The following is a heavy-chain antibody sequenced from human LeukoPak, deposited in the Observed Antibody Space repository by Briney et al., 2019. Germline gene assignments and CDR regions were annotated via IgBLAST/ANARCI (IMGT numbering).Heavy chain of an antibody. Sequence: ASVKVSCKASGYTFTSYGISWVRQAPGQGLEWMGWISAYNGNTNYAQKLQGRVTMTTETSTSTAYMELRGLRSDDTAVYYCARVYRDSYGQNWGQGTLVTVSS. CDR1: GYTFTSYG. D-gene: IGHD5-18*01. V-gene: IGHV1-18*04. CDR2: ISAYNGNT. CDR3: ARVYRDSYGQN. J-gene: IGHJ4*02.